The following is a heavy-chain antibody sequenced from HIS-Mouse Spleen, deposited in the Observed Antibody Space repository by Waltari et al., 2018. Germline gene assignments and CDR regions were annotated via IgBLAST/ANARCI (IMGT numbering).Heavy chain of an antibody. CDR2: IKQDGSEK. Sequence: EVQLVESGGGLVQPGGSLRLSWAASGFTFSSYWMSVVRQAPGKGLECVANIKQDGSEKYYVDTVKGRFTISRDNAKNSLYLQMNSLRAEDTAVHYCARVLRSIAARDAFDIWGQGTMVTVSS. CDR3: ARVLRSIAARDAFDI. J-gene: IGHJ3*02. V-gene: IGHV3-7*01. CDR1: GFTFSSYW. D-gene: IGHD6-6*01.